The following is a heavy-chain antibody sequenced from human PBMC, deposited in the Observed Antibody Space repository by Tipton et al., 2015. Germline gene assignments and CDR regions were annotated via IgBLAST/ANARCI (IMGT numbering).Heavy chain of an antibody. CDR1: GFTFSGSA. CDR2: IRSKANSYAT. V-gene: IGHV3-73*01. CDR3: TTLYSSGWYGSWYFDL. J-gene: IGHJ2*01. Sequence: SLRLSCAASGFTFSGSAMHWVRQASGRGLEWVGRIRSKANSYATAYAASVKGRFTISRDDSKNTAYLQMNSLNTEDTAVYHCTTLYSSGWYGSWYFDLWGRGTLVTVSS. D-gene: IGHD6-19*01.